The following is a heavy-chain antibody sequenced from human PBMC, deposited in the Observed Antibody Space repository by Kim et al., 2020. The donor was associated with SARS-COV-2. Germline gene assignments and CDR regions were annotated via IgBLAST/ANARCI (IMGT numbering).Heavy chain of an antibody. CDR3: ARDHRSAYLDY. D-gene: IGHD3-3*01. J-gene: IGHJ1*01. Sequence: TYYVDSGKGRFIISRDNARNSLYLQMSSLRAEDTAVYYCARDHRSAYLDYWGQGTLVTVSS. CDR2: T. V-gene: IGHV3-7*03.